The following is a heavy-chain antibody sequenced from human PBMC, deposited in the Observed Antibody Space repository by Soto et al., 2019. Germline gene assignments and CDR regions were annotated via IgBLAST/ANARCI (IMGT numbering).Heavy chain of an antibody. CDR2: FYPGDSDT. J-gene: IGHJ4*02. V-gene: IGHV5-51*01. CDR3: ARQGNGAEGFDY. D-gene: IGHD4-17*01. Sequence: GESLKISCKVSGYIFTTYWIGWVRQMPGKGLEWMGIFYPGDSDTRYSPSFQGQVTISADRSISTAYLQWSSLKPSDTAMYYCARQGNGAEGFDYWGQGTLVTVSS. CDR1: GYIFTTYW.